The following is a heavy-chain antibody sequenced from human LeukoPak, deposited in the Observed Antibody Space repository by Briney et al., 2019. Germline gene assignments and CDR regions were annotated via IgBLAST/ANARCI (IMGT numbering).Heavy chain of an antibody. CDR2: IYYSGST. CDR1: GGSISCSSYY. D-gene: IGHD6-13*01. V-gene: IGHV4-39*07. J-gene: IGHJ6*03. Sequence: PSETLSLTCTVSGGSISCSSYYWGWIRQPPWKGLEWIGSIYYSGSTYYNPSLKSRVTISVDTSKNQFSLKLSSVTAADTAVYYCARGRVSSSSWNSAYYYYFYMDVWGKGTTVTVSS. CDR3: ARGRVSSSSWNSAYYYYFYMDV.